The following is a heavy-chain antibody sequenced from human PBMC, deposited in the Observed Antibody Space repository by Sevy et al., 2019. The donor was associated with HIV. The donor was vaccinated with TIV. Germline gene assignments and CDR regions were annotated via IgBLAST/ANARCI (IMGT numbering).Heavy chain of an antibody. CDR2: ISYTGST. Sequence: SETLSLTCTVSGVSIIGGAYYWGWIRQPPGKGLERIGSISYTGSTYYNPSLKSRVTISVDTSKNQFSLKLTSVTAADTAVYYCARRGDNNWFDPWGQGTLVTVSS. J-gene: IGHJ5*02. D-gene: IGHD2-15*01. CDR1: GVSIIGGAYY. CDR3: ARRGDNNWFDP. V-gene: IGHV4-39*01.